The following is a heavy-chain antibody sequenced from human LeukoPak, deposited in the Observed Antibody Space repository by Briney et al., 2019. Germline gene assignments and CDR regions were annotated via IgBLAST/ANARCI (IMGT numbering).Heavy chain of an antibody. D-gene: IGHD6-13*01. CDR1: GDSISSYY. CDR3: ASTGIAAAAPGGY. J-gene: IGHJ4*02. CDR2: IYYSGYS. Sequence: PSETLSLTCTVSGDSISSYYWSWIRQPPGKGLQWIGYIYYSGYSNHNPSLKSRVTISVDTSKNQFSLNLNSVTAADAAVYYCASTGIAAAAPGGYWGQGTLVTVSS. V-gene: IGHV4-59*08.